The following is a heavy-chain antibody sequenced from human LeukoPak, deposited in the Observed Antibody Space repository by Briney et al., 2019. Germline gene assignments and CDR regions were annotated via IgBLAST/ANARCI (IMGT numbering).Heavy chain of an antibody. CDR1: GFTFDDYA. J-gene: IGHJ6*02. CDR2: ISWNGGSI. Sequence: PGRSLRLSCAASGFTFDDYAMHWVRQAPGKGLEWVSGISWNGGSIGYADSVKGRFTISRDNAKNSLYLQMNSLRAEDTALYYCAKSMGTSRSNYGMDVWGQGTTVTVSS. D-gene: IGHD2-2*01. CDR3: AKSMGTSRSNYGMDV. V-gene: IGHV3-9*01.